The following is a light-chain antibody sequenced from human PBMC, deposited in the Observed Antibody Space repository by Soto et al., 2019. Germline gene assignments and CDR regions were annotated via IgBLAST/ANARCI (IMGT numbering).Light chain of an antibody. CDR1: QTVPSNY. V-gene: IGKV3-20*01. Sequence: EIVLTQSPDTLPLSPGEGATLSCRSSQTVPSNYLAWYQQKRGQAPRLLLYGAFSRATGIPDRFSGSGSGTDFTLTFARLEPEDFAVYYCQQYGSPPPFTFGQGPKPEI. J-gene: IGKJ2*01. CDR2: GAF. CDR3: QQYGSPPPFT.